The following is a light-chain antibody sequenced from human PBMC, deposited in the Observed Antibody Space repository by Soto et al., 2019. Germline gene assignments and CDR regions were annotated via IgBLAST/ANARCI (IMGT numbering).Light chain of an antibody. V-gene: IGKV3-11*01. CDR1: QSVGSL. CDR2: DIS. J-gene: IGKJ4*01. Sequence: EIVLTQSPASLSLSPGERATLSCRASQSVGSLFAWYQQKPGQGPRLVNYDISKRSTGVPARFRGSGFGTDFTLAISSLETEDFPVYFCQQRSAWPLTSGGGTKVEI. CDR3: QQRSAWPLT.